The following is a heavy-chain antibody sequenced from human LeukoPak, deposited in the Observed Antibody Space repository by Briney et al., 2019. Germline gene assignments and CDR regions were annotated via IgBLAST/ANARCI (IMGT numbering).Heavy chain of an antibody. Sequence: ASVKVSCKASGYTCTSYGISWVRQAPRQGLEWMGWISAYNGNKNYAQKLQGRVTMTTDTSTSTAYMELRSLRSDDTAVYYCARDGLDEWELRYFDYWGQGTLVTVSS. V-gene: IGHV1-18*01. CDR3: ARDGLDEWELRYFDY. J-gene: IGHJ4*02. D-gene: IGHD1-26*01. CDR1: GYTCTSYG. CDR2: ISAYNGNK.